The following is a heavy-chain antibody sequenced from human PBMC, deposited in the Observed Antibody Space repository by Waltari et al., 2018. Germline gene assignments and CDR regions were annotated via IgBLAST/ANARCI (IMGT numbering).Heavy chain of an antibody. CDR3: ARSYDTSSPFDY. V-gene: IGHV3-21*01. D-gene: IGHD6-6*01. Sequence: EVQLVESGGGLVKPGGSLRLSCAASGFSFKTYIMNWVRQAPGKGQEVHSTIYTSIMVLEYYAGSVRGRFSVSRDNAMNSLYLEMNSLRAEDTAVYYCARSYDTSSPFDYWGQGTLVTVS. CDR1: GFSFKTYI. CDR2: IYTSIMVLE. J-gene: IGHJ4*02.